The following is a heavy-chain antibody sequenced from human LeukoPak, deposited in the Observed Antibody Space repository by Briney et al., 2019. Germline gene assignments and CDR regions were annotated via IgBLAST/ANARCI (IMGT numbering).Heavy chain of an antibody. CDR1: GFTFSTSG. CDR2: IRYNGNNK. D-gene: IGHD6-13*01. CDR3: ARDDSSSWSYYYYYYMDV. V-gene: IGHV3-30*02. Sequence: GGSLRLSCAASGFTFSTSGMHWVRQAPGKGLEWVAFIRYNGNNKYYADSVKGRFTISRDNSKNTLFLQMNSLRAEDTAVYYCARDDSSSWSYYYYYYMDVWGKGTTVTVSS. J-gene: IGHJ6*03.